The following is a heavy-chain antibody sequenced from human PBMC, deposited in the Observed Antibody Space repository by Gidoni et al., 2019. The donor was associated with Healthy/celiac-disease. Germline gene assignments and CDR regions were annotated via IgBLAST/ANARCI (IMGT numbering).Heavy chain of an antibody. V-gene: IGHV3-66*01. CDR2: IYSGGST. D-gene: IGHD2-21*02. J-gene: IGHJ3*02. CDR1: GFTVSSNY. Sequence: EVQLVESGGGLVQPGGSLRLSCAASGFTVSSNYMSWVRQAPGKGLEWVSVIYSGGSTYYADSVKGRFTISRDNSKNTLYLQMNSLRAEDTAVYYCASMLVPTLRRLAYCGGDCLGGAFDIWGQGTMVTVSS. CDR3: ASMLVPTLRRLAYCGGDCLGGAFDI.